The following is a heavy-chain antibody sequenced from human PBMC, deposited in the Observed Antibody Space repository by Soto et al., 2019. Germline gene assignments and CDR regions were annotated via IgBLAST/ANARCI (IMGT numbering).Heavy chain of an antibody. J-gene: IGHJ3*02. V-gene: IGHV4-34*01. Sequence: SETLSLTCAVFGGSFRGYYWNWIRQSPGKGLEWIEEINHSRRTNYYWSLKSRVNISVDTSRNQFSLKLSSVTAADTAVYYCARSRYYDSSGYRALDAFDIWGQGTMVT. CDR1: GGSFRGYY. D-gene: IGHD3-22*01. CDR2: INHSRRT. CDR3: ARSRYYDSSGYRALDAFDI.